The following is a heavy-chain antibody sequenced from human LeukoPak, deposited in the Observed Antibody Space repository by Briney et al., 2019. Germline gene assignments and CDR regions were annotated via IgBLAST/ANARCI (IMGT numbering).Heavy chain of an antibody. D-gene: IGHD5-24*01. CDR3: ARDRGMATMFAFDI. CDR1: GFTFSSYA. Sequence: PGRSLRLSCAASGFTFSSYAMHWVRQAPGKGLEWVAVISYDGSNKYYADSVKGRFTISRDNSKNTLYLQMNSLRAEDTAVYYCARDRGMATMFAFDIWGQGTMVTVSS. J-gene: IGHJ3*02. CDR2: ISYDGSNK. V-gene: IGHV3-30-3*01.